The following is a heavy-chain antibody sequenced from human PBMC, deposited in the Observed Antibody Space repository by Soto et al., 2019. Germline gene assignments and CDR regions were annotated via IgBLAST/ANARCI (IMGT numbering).Heavy chain of an antibody. CDR3: AKAEGYSFDI. D-gene: IGHD1-1*01. V-gene: IGHV3-7*01. CDR1: GFTFRSHW. J-gene: IGHJ3*02. Sequence: EVQLVETGGGLVQPGGSLRLSCAASGFTFRSHWMSWVRQAPGKGLEWVANIRQDGNEEQYLDSVKSRFTLSRDNAKNSLYLPMNGLRVEDTAVYYCAKAEGYSFDIRGQGTMVTVSS. CDR2: IRQDGNEE.